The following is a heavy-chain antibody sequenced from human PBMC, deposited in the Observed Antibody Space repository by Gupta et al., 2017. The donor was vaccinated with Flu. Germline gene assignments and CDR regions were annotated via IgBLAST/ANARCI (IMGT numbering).Heavy chain of an antibody. CDR2: INHSGST. V-gene: IGHV4-34*01. CDR1: GGSFSGYY. J-gene: IGHJ4*02. CDR3: ASRRVLWFGELLPLS. Sequence: QVQLQQWGAGLLKPSETLSFTCAVYGGSFSGYYWSWIRQPPGKGLEWIGEINHSGSTNYNPSLKSRVTISVDTSKNQFSLKLSSVTAADTAVYYCASRRVLWFGELLPLSWGQGTLVTVSS. D-gene: IGHD3-10*01.